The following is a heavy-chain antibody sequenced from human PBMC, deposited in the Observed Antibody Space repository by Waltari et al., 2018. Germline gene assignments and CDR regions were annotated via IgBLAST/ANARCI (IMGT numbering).Heavy chain of an antibody. Sequence: QVQLQESGPGLVKPSEALSLNCPGTGYTFTRGYFWGWIRRPPGKGLGWIGSSYHSGSAYYNPSLKSRVTISEDTSKNQFSLKLSSVTAADTAVYYCARRVSSGWYNWFDPWGQGTLVTVSS. CDR2: SYHSGSA. D-gene: IGHD6-19*01. CDR1: GYTFTRGYF. CDR3: ARRVSSGWYNWFDP. V-gene: IGHV4-38-2*01. J-gene: IGHJ5*02.